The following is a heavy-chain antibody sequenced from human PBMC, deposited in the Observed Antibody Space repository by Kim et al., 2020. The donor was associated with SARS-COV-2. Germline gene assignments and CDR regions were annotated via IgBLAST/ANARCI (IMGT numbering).Heavy chain of an antibody. D-gene: IGHD6-19*01. Sequence: GGSLRLSCAASGFTFSSYSMNWVLQAPGKGLEWVSSISSSSSYIYYADSVKGRFTISRDNAKNSLYLQMNSLRAEDTAVYYCARARSLAVARPPIFDYWGQGTLVTVSS. CDR1: GFTFSSYS. J-gene: IGHJ4*02. CDR3: ARARSLAVARPPIFDY. CDR2: ISSSSSYI. V-gene: IGHV3-21*01.